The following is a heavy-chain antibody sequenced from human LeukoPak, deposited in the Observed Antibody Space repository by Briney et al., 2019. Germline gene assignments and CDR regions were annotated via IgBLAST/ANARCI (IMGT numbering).Heavy chain of an antibody. Sequence: ASVKVSCKASGYTFTGYYMHWVRLAPGQGLEWMGWINPNSGGTNYAQKFQGWVTMTRDTSISTAYMELSRLRSDDTAVYYCARVPRYYYDSSGYYREAYYFDYWGQGTLVTVSS. CDR1: GYTFTGYY. CDR3: ARVPRYYYDSSGYYREAYYFDY. D-gene: IGHD3-22*01. V-gene: IGHV1-2*04. J-gene: IGHJ4*02. CDR2: INPNSGGT.